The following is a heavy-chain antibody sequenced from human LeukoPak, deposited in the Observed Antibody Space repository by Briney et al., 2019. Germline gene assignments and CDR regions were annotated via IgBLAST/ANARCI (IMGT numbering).Heavy chain of an antibody. CDR2: INHSGRT. Sequence: SETLSLTCAAYGGSFSGYFWTWIRQPPGKGLEWIGEINHSGRTNYNPSLKSRVTISLDTSKNQFSLKLSSVTAADTAVYYCARTAGWSYGFDYWGQGTLVTVSS. CDR1: GGSFSGYF. V-gene: IGHV4-34*01. D-gene: IGHD3-16*01. J-gene: IGHJ4*02. CDR3: ARTAGWSYGFDY.